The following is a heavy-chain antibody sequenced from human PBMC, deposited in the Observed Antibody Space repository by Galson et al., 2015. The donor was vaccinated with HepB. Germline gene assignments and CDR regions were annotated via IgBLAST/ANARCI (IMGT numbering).Heavy chain of an antibody. CDR1: GFTFSSYS. V-gene: IGHV3-21*01. J-gene: IGHJ4*02. CDR3: ARVARVDTAMVTRLTKIDY. D-gene: IGHD5-18*01. Sequence: SLRLSCAASGFTFSSYSMNWVRQAPGKGLEWVSSISSSSSYIYYADSVKGRFTISRDNAKNSLYLQMNSLRAEDTAVYYCARVARVDTAMVTRLTKIDYWGQGTLVTVSS. CDR2: ISSSSSYI.